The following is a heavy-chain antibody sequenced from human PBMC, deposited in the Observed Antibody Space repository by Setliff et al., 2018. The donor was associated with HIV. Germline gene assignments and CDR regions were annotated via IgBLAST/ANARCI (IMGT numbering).Heavy chain of an antibody. CDR1: GGTFSSYA. D-gene: IGHD3-9*01. V-gene: IGHV1-69*06. CDR3: ASDPYYDILTGYYLFDY. CDR2: IIPIFGTA. J-gene: IGHJ4*02. Sequence: SVKVSCKASGGTFSSYAISWVRQAPGQGLEWMGRIIPIFGTANYAQKFQGRVTITADKSTSTAYMELSSLRSEDTAVYYCASDPYYDILTGYYLFDYWGQGTLVTVSS.